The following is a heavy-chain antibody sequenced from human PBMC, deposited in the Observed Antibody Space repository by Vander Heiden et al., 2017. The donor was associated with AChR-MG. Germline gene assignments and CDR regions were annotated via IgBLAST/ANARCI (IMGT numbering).Heavy chain of an antibody. Sequence: QVQLVQSGAAVKKPGSSVKVSCKASGVTFSSYAISWVRQATGQGLEWMGGIIPIFGTANYAQKFQGRVTITADESTSTAYMELSSLRSEDTAVYYCASGSGYSQYYYYYGMDVWGQGTTVTVSS. J-gene: IGHJ6*02. CDR3: ASGSGYSQYYYYYGMDV. D-gene: IGHD3-3*01. CDR1: GVTFSSYA. CDR2: IIPIFGTA. V-gene: IGHV1-69*01.